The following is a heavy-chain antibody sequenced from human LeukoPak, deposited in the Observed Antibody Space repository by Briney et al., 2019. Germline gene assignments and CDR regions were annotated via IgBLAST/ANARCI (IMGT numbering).Heavy chain of an antibody. CDR1: GFTVSSNY. CDR3: ARKGYCSSTSCHDAFDI. V-gene: IGHV3-53*01. D-gene: IGHD2-2*01. Sequence: GGSLRLSCAASGFTVSSNYMSWVRQAPGKGLEWVSVIYSGGSTYYADSVKGRFTISRDNAKNSLYLQMNSLRAEDTAVYYCARKGYCSSTSCHDAFDIWGQGTMVTVSS. CDR2: IYSGGST. J-gene: IGHJ3*02.